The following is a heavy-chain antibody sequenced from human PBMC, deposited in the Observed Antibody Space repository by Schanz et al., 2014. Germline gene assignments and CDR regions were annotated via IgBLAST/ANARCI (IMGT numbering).Heavy chain of an antibody. Sequence: QVQLLQSGSEVKKPGASVKVSCEISGYTVSALAMHWVRQAPGKGLEWMGRIIPILGITNVAQTFQDRVTITADKSTSTAYMELSSLRSEDTAVYYCARGLGDERWLDLNEAFDIWGQGTIXTVSS. CDR2: IIPILGIT. D-gene: IGHD6-19*01. J-gene: IGHJ3*02. V-gene: IGHV1-69*04. CDR3: ARGLGDERWLDLNEAFDI. CDR1: GYTVSALA.